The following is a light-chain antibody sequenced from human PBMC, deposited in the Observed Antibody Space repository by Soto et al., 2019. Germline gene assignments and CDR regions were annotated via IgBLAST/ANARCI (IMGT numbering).Light chain of an antibody. J-gene: IGLJ3*02. V-gene: IGLV4-69*01. CDR1: SGHSSYA. CDR3: QTWGTGIHWV. Sequence: QLVLTQSPSASASLGASVKLTCTLSSGHSSYAIAWHQQQPEKGPRYLMKLNSDGSHSKGDGIPDRYSGSSSGAERYLTSASLQSEDEADYYCQTWGTGIHWVFRGGTKLTVL. CDR2: LNSDGSH.